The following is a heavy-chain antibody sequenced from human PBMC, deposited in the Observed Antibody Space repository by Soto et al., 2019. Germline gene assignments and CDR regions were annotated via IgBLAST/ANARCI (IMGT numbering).Heavy chain of an antibody. CDR2: ISGSGGIT. CDR1: GFTFSSYA. J-gene: IGHJ4*02. D-gene: IGHD5-12*01. CDR3: AKDGGYDLGGGYFDY. V-gene: IGHV3-23*01. Sequence: GGSLSLSCAASGFTFSSYAMSWVRQAPGKGLEWVSAISGSGGITYYADSVKGRFTISRDNSKNTLYLQMNSLRAEDTAVYYCAKDGGYDLGGGYFDYWGQGTLVTVSS.